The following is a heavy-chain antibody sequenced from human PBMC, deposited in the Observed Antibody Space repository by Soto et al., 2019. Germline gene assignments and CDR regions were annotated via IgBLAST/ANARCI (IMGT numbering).Heavy chain of an antibody. V-gene: IGHV3-30*18. D-gene: IGHD1-26*01. J-gene: IGHJ6*02. CDR1: GFTFSSYG. CDR3: AKDGGWSYGSCMDV. Sequence: QVQLVESGGGVVQPGMSLRLSCAASGFTFSSYGMHWVRQAPGKGLEWVEVISYDGSNKYYADSVKGRFTISRDNSKNTLYLQMNSLSAEDTAVYYCAKDGGWSYGSCMDVWGQGATVTVSS. CDR2: ISYDGSNK.